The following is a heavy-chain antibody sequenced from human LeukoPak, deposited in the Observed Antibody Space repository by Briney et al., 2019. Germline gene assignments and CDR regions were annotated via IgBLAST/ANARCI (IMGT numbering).Heavy chain of an antibody. Sequence: GGSLRLSCAASGFTFSSYAMSWVRQAPWKGLEWVSAISGSGGSTYYADSVKGRFTISRDNSKNTLYLQMNSLRAEDTAVYYCAKARGYYYDSSGYYGFDYWGQGTLVTVSS. D-gene: IGHD3-22*01. CDR3: AKARGYYYDSSGYYGFDY. CDR1: GFTFSSYA. J-gene: IGHJ4*02. CDR2: ISGSGGST. V-gene: IGHV3-23*01.